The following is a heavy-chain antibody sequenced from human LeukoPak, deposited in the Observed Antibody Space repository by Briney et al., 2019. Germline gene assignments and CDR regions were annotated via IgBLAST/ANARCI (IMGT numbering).Heavy chain of an antibody. CDR3: AKEDLAAGGDIVVVVAAITLLRHDAFDI. CDR1: GCTFSSYA. Sequence: GGSLRLSCAASGCTFSSYAMSWVRQAPGKGLEWVSAISGSGGSTYYADSVKGRFTISRDNSKNTLYLQMNSLRAEDTAVYYCAKEDLAAGGDIVVVVAAITLLRHDAFDIWGQGTMVTVSS. V-gene: IGHV3-23*01. J-gene: IGHJ3*02. D-gene: IGHD2-15*01. CDR2: ISGSGGST.